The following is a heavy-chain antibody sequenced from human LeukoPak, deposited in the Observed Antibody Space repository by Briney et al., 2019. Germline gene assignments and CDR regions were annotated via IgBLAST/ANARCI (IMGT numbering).Heavy chain of an antibody. CDR1: GFTFSSYA. CDR2: ISGSGGST. D-gene: IGHD5-12*01. J-gene: IGHJ4*02. V-gene: IGHV3-23*01. Sequence: PGGSLRLSCAASGFTFSSYAMSWVRQAPGKGLEWVSAISGSGGSTYYADSVKGRFTISRDNSKNTLYLQMNSLRAEDTAVYCCAKGQSRGHSPLDYWGQGTLVTVSS. CDR3: AKGQSRGHSPLDY.